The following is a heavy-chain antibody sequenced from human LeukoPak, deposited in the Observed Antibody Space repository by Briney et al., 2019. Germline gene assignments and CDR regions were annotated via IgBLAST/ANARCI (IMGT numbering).Heavy chain of an antibody. CDR2: INPSGGST. V-gene: IGHV1-46*01. CDR1: GYTFTSYY. Sequence: ASVKVSCKASGYTFTSYYMHWVRQAPGQGLEWMGIINPSGGSTSYAQKFQGRVTMTTDTSTSTAYMELRSLRSDDTAVYYCARDKRWVSSSWYTYPYYWGQGTLVTVSS. CDR3: ARDKRWVSSSWYTYPYY. J-gene: IGHJ4*02. D-gene: IGHD6-13*01.